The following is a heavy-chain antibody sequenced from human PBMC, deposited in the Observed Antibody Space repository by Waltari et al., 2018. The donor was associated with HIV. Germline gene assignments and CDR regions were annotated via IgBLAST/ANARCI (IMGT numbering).Heavy chain of an antibody. V-gene: IGHV4-39*07. CDR2: IYYSGST. J-gene: IGHJ4*02. Sequence: QLQLQESGPGLVKPSETLSLTCTVSGGSISSSSYYWGWIRQPPGKGLEWIGSIYYSGSTYYNPSLKSRVTISVDTSKNQFSLKLSSVTAADTAVYYCARDPFGTTVWYFDYWGQGTLVTVSS. CDR1: GGSISSSSYY. D-gene: IGHD1-7*01. CDR3: ARDPFGTTVWYFDY.